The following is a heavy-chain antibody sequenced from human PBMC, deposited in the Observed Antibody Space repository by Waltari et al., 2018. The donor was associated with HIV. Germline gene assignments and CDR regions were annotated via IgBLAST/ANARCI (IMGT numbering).Heavy chain of an antibody. CDR3: ARDINGGWGY. V-gene: IGHV3-48*01. D-gene: IGHD7-27*01. Sequence: EVQLVESGGGLVQPGGSLRLSCAASGFTFSNYTMNWVRQDPGKGLEWVSDISRSSSSIFYADSVKGRFTISRDNAKNSLYLQMNSLRVEDTAVYYCARDINGGWGYWGQGTPVTVSS. CDR1: GFTFSNYT. CDR2: ISRSSSSI. J-gene: IGHJ4*02.